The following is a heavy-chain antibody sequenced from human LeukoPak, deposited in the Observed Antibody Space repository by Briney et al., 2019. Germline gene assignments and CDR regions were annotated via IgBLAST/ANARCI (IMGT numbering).Heavy chain of an antibody. V-gene: IGHV3-7*05. CDR2: IKQDGSEK. CDR3: ARGGIRGVLMEY. J-gene: IGHJ4*02. D-gene: IGHD3-10*01. CDR1: GFTFSNYW. Sequence: GGSLRLSCAASGFTFSNYWMTWVRQAPGKGLEWVANIKQDGSEKYYVDSVKGRFTISRDNAKNSLYLQMNGLRADDTAVYYCARGGIRGVLMEYLGQGTLVTVSS.